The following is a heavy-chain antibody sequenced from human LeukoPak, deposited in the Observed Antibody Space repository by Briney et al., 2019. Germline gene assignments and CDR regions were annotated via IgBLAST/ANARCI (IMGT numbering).Heavy chain of an antibody. CDR1: GFTFRNYS. CDR2: INSRSSYI. V-gene: IGHV3-21*01. CDR3: ARDKYSSSWFADS. Sequence: PGGSLRLSCAASGFTFRNYSMQWVRQAPGKGLEWVSSINSRSSYIHYADSVKGRFTISRDNAKNSLFLQMNSLRAEGTAVYYCARDKYSSSWFADSWGQGTPVTVSS. D-gene: IGHD2-2*01. J-gene: IGHJ4*02.